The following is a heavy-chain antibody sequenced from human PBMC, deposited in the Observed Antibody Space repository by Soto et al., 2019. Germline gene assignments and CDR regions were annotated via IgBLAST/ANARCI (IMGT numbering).Heavy chain of an antibody. J-gene: IGHJ4*02. CDR3: AREYGGNSEPFFYVY. D-gene: IGHD2-21*02. V-gene: IGHV1-69*04. Sequence: SVKVSCKASGGTFSSYTISWVRQAPGQGLEWMGRIIPILGIANYAQKFQGRVTITADKSTSTVYMELSSLRSEDTAVYYCAREYGGNSEPFFYVYWGQGTLVTVSS. CDR2: IIPILGIA. CDR1: GGTFSSYT.